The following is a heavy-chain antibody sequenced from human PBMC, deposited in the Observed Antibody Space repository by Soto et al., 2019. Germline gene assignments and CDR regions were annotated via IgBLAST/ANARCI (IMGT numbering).Heavy chain of an antibody. V-gene: IGHV4-39*01. CDR1: GGSISSSSYY. CDR2: VYYSGST. D-gene: IGHD4-17*01. CDR3: ARHTYGNNRYYFDL. J-gene: IGHJ4*02. Sequence: SETLSLTCTVSGGSISSSSYYWGWTRQPPGKGLEWIGSVYYSGSTYYDPSLKSRVTISVDTSKNQFSLQLSSVTAADTALYYCARHTYGNNRYYFDLWGQGSLVTVSS.